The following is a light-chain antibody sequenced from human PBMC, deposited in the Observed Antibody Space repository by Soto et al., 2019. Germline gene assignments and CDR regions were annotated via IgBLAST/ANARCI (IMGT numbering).Light chain of an antibody. CDR3: KQYKNLPPVYT. V-gene: IGKV3D-15*01. J-gene: IGKJ2*01. CDR2: DAS. CDR1: QNVNNK. Sequence: EIVMTQSPATLSVSPGERATLSCRASQNVNNKLAWYQQKPGQAPRLLIYDASTRATGVAARFSGSGSGADFTLTISSLQSEDFAIYCCKQYKNLPPVYTFGQGTKLEIK.